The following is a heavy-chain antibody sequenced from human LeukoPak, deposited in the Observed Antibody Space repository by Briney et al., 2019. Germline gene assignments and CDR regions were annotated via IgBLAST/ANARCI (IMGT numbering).Heavy chain of an antibody. D-gene: IGHD6-25*01. Sequence: GGSLRLSCAASGFIVSSNYMSWVRQATGKGLEWVSVIYTGGSTYYADSVKGRFTISRDNSKNTLYLQMNSLRAEDTAVHYCARVRSGEYFDYWGQGTLVTVSS. J-gene: IGHJ4*02. CDR3: ARVRSGEYFDY. CDR1: GFIVSSNY. CDR2: IYTGGST. V-gene: IGHV3-66*01.